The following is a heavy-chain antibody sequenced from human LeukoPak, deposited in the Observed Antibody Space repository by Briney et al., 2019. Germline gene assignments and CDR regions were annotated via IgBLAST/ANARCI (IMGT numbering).Heavy chain of an antibody. J-gene: IGHJ4*02. CDR1: GFTFSSHA. D-gene: IGHD6-13*01. Sequence: GSLRLSCAASGFTFSSHAMSWVRQAPGKGLEWVSAISGSGGSTYYADSVKGRFTISRDNSKNTLYLQMNSLRAEDTAVYYCAKGGSSWYPFDYWGQGTLVTVSS. V-gene: IGHV3-23*01. CDR2: ISGSGGST. CDR3: AKGGSSWYPFDY.